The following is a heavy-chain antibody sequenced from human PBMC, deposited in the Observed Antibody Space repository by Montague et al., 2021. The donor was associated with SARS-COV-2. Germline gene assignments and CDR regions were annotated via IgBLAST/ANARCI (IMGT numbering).Heavy chain of an antibody. V-gene: IGHV4-39*02. CDR2: NYDSGST. CDR1: GGSISSSNYY. D-gene: IGHD5-12*01. Sequence: SETLSLTCTVSGGSISSSNYYWDWIRQPQGKGLEWIGSNYDSGSTYYNPSLKSRVTIYVDTSKNHFSLKLSSVTAADTAVYYCARRGRKLLPVATTIGGFDIWGQGTMVTVSS. CDR3: ARRGRKLLPVATTIGGFDI. J-gene: IGHJ3*02.